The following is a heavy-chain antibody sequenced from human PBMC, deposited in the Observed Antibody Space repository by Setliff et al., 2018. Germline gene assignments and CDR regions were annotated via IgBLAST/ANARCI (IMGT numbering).Heavy chain of an antibody. Sequence: AGGSLRLSCVASGFTFDNYWMGWVRQPPGKGLEWVASIKPDGSETYYADSVKGRFTISRDNAKNSLYLQMNSLRAEDTAVYYCARDPRGYYDSSGYPVYYMDVWGKGTTVTVSS. CDR3: ARDPRGYYDSSGYPVYYMDV. CDR2: IKPDGSET. D-gene: IGHD3-22*01. CDR1: GFTFDNYW. V-gene: IGHV3-7*01. J-gene: IGHJ6*03.